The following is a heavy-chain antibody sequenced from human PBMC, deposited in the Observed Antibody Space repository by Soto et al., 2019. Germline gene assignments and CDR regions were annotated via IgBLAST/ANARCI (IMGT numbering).Heavy chain of an antibody. J-gene: IGHJ4*02. V-gene: IGHV3-21*01. CDR1: GFTFSSYS. CDR3: AREISYCGGDCYPGK. Sequence: EVQLVESGGGLVKPGGSLRLSCAASGFTFSSYSMNWVRQAPGKGLEWVSSISSSSSYIYYADSVKGRFTISRDNAKNSLYLQMNSLRAEDTAVYYCAREISYCGGDCYPGKWGQGTLVTVSS. D-gene: IGHD2-21*02. CDR2: ISSSSSYI.